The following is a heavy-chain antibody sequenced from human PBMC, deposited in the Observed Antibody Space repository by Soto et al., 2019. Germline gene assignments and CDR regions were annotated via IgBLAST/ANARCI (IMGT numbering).Heavy chain of an antibody. V-gene: IGHV4-59*01. D-gene: IGHD3-22*01. CDR3: ARGFYDSGGYSSPFDY. CDR2: IYYTGST. J-gene: IGHJ4*02. CDR1: GVTIRSDY. Sequence: SETLSLTCSVSGVTIRSDYWNWIRQPPGKKLEWIASIYYTGSTNYNPSLKSRVTISVDTSKNQVSLKLSSVTAADTAVYYCARGFYDSGGYSSPFDYWGQGILVTVSS.